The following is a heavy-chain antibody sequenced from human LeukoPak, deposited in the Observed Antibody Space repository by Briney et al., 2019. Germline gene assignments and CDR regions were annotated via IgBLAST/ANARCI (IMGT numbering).Heavy chain of an antibody. CDR1: GGSISSSSDD. D-gene: IGHD6-19*01. J-gene: IGHJ4*02. V-gene: IGHV4-39*01. Sequence: SETLSLTCTVSGGSISSSSDDWGWIRQPPGKGLEWIGSIYYSGSTYYNPSLKSRVTISVDTSKNQFSLKLSSVTAADTAVYYCASGQWLVSNFDYWGQGTLVTVSS. CDR2: IYYSGST. CDR3: ASGQWLVSNFDY.